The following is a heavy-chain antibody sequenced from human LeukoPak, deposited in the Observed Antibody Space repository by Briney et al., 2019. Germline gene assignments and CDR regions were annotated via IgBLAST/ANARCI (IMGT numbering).Heavy chain of an antibody. CDR3: ARCGIVVVPAAIKETLYYYYYGMDV. D-gene: IGHD2-2*01. J-gene: IGHJ6*02. V-gene: IGHV4-34*01. Sequence: SETLSLTCAVYGGSFSGYYWSWIRQPPGKGLEWIGEINHSGSTNYNPSLKSRVTISVDTSKNQFSLKLSSVTAADTAVYYCARCGIVVVPAAIKETLYYYYYGMDVWGQGTTVTVSS. CDR2: INHSGST. CDR1: GGSFSGYY.